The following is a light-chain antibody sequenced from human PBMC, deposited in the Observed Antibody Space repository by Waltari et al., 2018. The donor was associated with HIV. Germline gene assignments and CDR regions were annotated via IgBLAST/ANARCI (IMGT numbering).Light chain of an antibody. Sequence: DIVMTHSPLSLPVTPGEPASISCRSSQSLLHSTGYNYLDWYLQKPGQSPQLLIYLGSNRASGVPDRFSGSGSGTDFTLKITRVEAEDVGVYYCMQALQTPWTFGQGTKVEIK. CDR3: MQALQTPWT. CDR1: QSLLHSTGYNY. V-gene: IGKV2-28*01. CDR2: LGS. J-gene: IGKJ1*01.